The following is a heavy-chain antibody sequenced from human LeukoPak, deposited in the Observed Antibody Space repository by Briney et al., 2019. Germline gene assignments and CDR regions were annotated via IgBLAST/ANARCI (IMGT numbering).Heavy chain of an antibody. J-gene: IGHJ4*02. CDR2: IWYDGSNK. CDR1: GFTFSSYG. D-gene: IGHD5-24*01. V-gene: IGHV3-33*01. Sequence: GGSLRLSCAASGFTFSSYGMHWVRQAPGKGLEWVAVIWYDGSNKYYADSVKGRFTISRDNSKNTLYLQMNSLRAEDTAVYFCTTLYKRWPPYYFDFWGQGTLVTVSS. CDR3: TTLYKRWPPYYFDF.